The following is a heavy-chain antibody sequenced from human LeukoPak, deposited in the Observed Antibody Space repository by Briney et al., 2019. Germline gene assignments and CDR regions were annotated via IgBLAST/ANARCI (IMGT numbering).Heavy chain of an antibody. D-gene: IGHD3-16*01. CDR1: GFTFSDYY. CDR3: ARRALTFGGVQPYYFDY. J-gene: IGHJ4*02. V-gene: IGHV3-11*01. Sequence: GPLRLSCAASGFTFSDYYMSWIRQAPGKGLEWVSYISSSGSTIYYADSVKGRFTISRDNAKNSLYLQMNSLRAEDTAVYYCARRALTFGGVQPYYFDYWGQGTLVTVSS. CDR2: ISSSGSTI.